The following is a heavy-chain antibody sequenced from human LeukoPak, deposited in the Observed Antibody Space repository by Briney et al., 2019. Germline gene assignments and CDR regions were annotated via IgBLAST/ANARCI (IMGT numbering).Heavy chain of an antibody. CDR2: ISSGSRRI. CDR3: ARVVLDHF. Sequence: GGSLRLSCAASGFDFSKYTMSWVRQAPGKGLEWVSSISSGSRRIHYANSMRGRFTISRDNAKSSVYLQMHNLRVEDTATYFCARVVLDHFWGRGTLVTVSS. D-gene: IGHD6-6*01. J-gene: IGHJ4*02. CDR1: GFDFSKYT. V-gene: IGHV3-21*06.